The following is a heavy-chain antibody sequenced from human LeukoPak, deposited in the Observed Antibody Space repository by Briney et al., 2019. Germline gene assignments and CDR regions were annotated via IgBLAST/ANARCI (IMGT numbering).Heavy chain of an antibody. J-gene: IGHJ4*02. CDR1: GCTFTSYD. CDR2: MNPNSGNT. Sequence: ASVKVPCKASGCTFTSYDINWVRQATGQGLEWMGWMNPNSGNTGYAQKFQGRVTITRNTSISTAYMELSSLRSEDTAVYYCARAYDFWSGYSALYYFDYWGQGTLVTVSS. D-gene: IGHD3-3*01. CDR3: ARAYDFWSGYSALYYFDY. V-gene: IGHV1-8*03.